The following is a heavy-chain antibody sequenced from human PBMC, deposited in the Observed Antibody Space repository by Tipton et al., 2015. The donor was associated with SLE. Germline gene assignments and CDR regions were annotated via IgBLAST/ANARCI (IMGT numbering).Heavy chain of an antibody. CDR1: GFTFSTYW. CDR3: ASDARGNPTYYYMDV. D-gene: IGHD3-10*01. J-gene: IGHJ6*03. Sequence: SLRLSCAASGFTFSTYWMSWVRQAPGKGLEWVANIKEDGSDKYYVDSVKGRFTISRDNAKDSFYLQMNSLRAEDTAVYYCASDARGNPTYYYMDVWGKGTTVTVSS. V-gene: IGHV3-7*01. CDR2: IKEDGSDK.